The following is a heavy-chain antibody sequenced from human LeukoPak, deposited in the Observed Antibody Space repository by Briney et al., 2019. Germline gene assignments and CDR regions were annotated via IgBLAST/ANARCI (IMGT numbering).Heavy chain of an antibody. CDR2: IYYSGST. V-gene: IGHV4-31*03. CDR3: ARVTFYGPVTPYYFDY. J-gene: IGHJ4*02. Sequence: PSQTLSLTCTVSGGSISSGGYYWSWIRQHPGKGLEWIGYIYYSGSTYYNPSLKSRVTISVDTSKNQFSLKLSSVTAADTAVCYCARVTFYGPVTPYYFDYWGQGTLVTVSS. D-gene: IGHD4-23*01. CDR1: GGSISSGGYY.